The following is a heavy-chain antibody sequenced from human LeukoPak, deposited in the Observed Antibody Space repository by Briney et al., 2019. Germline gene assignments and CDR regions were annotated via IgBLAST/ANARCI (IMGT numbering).Heavy chain of an antibody. CDR2: IGSNSVPT. V-gene: IGHV3-23*01. CDR1: GFTFSSYS. Sequence: GGSLRLFCAASGFTFSSYSMNWVRQAPGKGLEWVSGIGSNSVPTVYADSVKGRFTISRDNSKSMLYPQMDSLRVEGTAVYYCAKHCSGYCNTASEKRFDPWGQGTLVTVSS. CDR3: AKHCSGYCNTASEKRFDP. D-gene: IGHD2-2*03. J-gene: IGHJ5*02.